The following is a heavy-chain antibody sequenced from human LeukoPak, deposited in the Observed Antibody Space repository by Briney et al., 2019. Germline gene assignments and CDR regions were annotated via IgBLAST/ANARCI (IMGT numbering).Heavy chain of an antibody. V-gene: IGHV3-7*01. CDR3: ARVMFRGYDPRGSVVSLLNGFEAPNFDY. Sequence: PGGSLRLSCSASGFTFSDYWMMGVRQAPGKGLEWVANIKQDGSEKYYVDSVKGRFTIYRDNAKNSLYLQMNSLRAEDTAVYYCARVMFRGYDPRGSVVSLLNGFEAPNFDYWGQGTLVTVSS. CDR2: IKQDGSEK. CDR1: GFTFSDYW. D-gene: IGHD5-12*01. J-gene: IGHJ4*02.